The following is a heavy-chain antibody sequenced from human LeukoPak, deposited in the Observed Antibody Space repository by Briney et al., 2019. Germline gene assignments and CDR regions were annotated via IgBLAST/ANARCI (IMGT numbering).Heavy chain of an antibody. CDR1: GGSISSYY. CDR2: IYHSGST. CDR3: ARADYSSTWSHDYYYMDV. V-gene: IGHV4-38-2*02. D-gene: IGHD6-13*01. Sequence: PSETLSLTCTVSGGSISSYYWGWIRQPPGKGLEWIGSIYHSGSTYCNPSLKSRVTISVDTSKNQFSLKLSSVTAADTAVYYCARADYSSTWSHDYYYMDVWGKGTTVTVSS. J-gene: IGHJ6*03.